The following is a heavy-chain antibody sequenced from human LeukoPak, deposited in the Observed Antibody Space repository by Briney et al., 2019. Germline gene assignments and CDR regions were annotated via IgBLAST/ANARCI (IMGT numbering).Heavy chain of an antibody. Sequence: GGSLRLSCTASGFTFGDYAMTWVRQAPGKGLEWVANIRQDASEKYYVDSVKGRFTISRDNAKNSLYLQMNSLRVEDTAVYSCARLVDNGGYHPDYWGQGTLVTVSS. J-gene: IGHJ4*02. CDR3: ARLVDNGGYHPDY. CDR1: GFTFGDYA. V-gene: IGHV3-7*01. D-gene: IGHD5-12*01. CDR2: IRQDASEK.